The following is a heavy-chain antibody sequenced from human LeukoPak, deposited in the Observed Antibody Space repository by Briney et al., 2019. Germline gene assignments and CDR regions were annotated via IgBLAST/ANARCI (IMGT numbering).Heavy chain of an antibody. CDR3: ARGEQYGSGTVQFDY. CDR1: GFTFSSYVM. V-gene: IGHV4-4*02. J-gene: IGHJ4*02. D-gene: IGHD3-10*01. Sequence: GSLRLSCAASGFTFSSYVMSWVRQAPGKGLEWVGEIYQSGSTNYNPTLKSRVTMSVDKSRNQFSLSLTSVTAADTAVYYCARGEQYGSGTVQFDYWGQGTLVTVSS. CDR2: IYQSGST.